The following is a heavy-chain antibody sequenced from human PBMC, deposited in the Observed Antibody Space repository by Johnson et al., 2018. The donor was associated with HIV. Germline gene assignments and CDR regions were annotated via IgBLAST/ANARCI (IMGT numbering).Heavy chain of an antibody. D-gene: IGHD1-26*01. J-gene: IGHJ3*02. CDR3: AKDLWGGSYLDVFDI. Sequence: QVQLVESGGGVVQPGRSLRLSCAASGFTFSSYAMHWVRQAPGKGLEWVSGINWNSGSIAYADSVKGRFTISRDNSKNTLYLQMNSLRPEATAVYHCAKDLWGGSYLDVFDIWGPGTMVTVSS. CDR2: INWNSGSI. V-gene: IGHV3-NL1*01. CDR1: GFTFSSYA.